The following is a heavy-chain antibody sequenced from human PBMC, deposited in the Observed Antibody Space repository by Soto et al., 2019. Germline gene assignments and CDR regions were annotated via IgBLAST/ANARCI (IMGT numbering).Heavy chain of an antibody. J-gene: IGHJ6*02. D-gene: IGHD2-2*01. CDR3: ARERSVGYCITTTCPKPFYNYAMDV. V-gene: IGHV1-69*13. Sequence: ASVKVSCKASGGTFTNYAFSWVRQAPGQGPEWMGGIIPIFGTPDYAQKFQGRVIITADESTRTVSMELNSLRSDDTAVYYCARERSVGYCITTTCPKPFYNYAMDVWGQGTTVTVSS. CDR2: IIPIFGTP. CDR1: GGTFTNYA.